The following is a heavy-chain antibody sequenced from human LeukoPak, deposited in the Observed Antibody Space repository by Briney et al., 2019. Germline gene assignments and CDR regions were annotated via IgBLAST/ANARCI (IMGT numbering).Heavy chain of an antibody. CDR1: GGSVSSGSYY. D-gene: IGHD1-1*01. J-gene: IGHJ3*02. V-gene: IGHV4-61*01. CDR2: IYYSGST. Sequence: SETLSLTCTVSGGSVSSGSYYWSWIRQPPGKGLEWVGYIYYSGSTNYNPSLKSRVTISVDTSKNQFSLKLSSVTAADTAVYYCARVGTADAFGIWGQGTMVTVSS. CDR3: ARVGTADAFGI.